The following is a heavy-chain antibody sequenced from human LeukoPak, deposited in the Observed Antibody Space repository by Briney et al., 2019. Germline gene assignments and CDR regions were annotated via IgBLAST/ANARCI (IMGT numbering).Heavy chain of an antibody. V-gene: IGHV1-2*06. CDR3: ARGMFRDGVDSSGYYAGALDY. J-gene: IGHJ4*02. CDR2: INPNSGGT. D-gene: IGHD3-22*01. Sequence: ASVKVSCKASGYTFTGYYMHWVRQAPGQGLEWMGRINPNSGGTNYAQKFQGRVTMTRDTSISTAYMELSRLRSDDTAVYYCARGMFRDGVDSSGYYAGALDYWGQGTLVTVSS. CDR1: GYTFTGYY.